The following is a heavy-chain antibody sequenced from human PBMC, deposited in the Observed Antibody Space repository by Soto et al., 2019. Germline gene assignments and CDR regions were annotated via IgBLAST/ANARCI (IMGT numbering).Heavy chain of an antibody. D-gene: IGHD2-2*02. CDR2: IDPSDSYT. J-gene: IGHJ5*02. CDR3: ASHGYCSSTSCYNEENNWFDP. Sequence: GESLEISWKGSGYSFTSYWISWVRQMPGKGLEWMGRIDPSDSYTNYSPSFQGHVTISADKSISTAYLQWSSLKASDTAMYYCASHGYCSSTSCYNEENNWFDPWGQGTLVTVSS. CDR1: GYSFTSYW. V-gene: IGHV5-10-1*01.